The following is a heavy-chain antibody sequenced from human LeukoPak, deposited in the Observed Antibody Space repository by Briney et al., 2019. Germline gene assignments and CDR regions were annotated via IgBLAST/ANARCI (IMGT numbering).Heavy chain of an antibody. CDR1: GGSISSGSYY. D-gene: IGHD5-18*01. V-gene: IGHV4-61*02. J-gene: IGHJ2*01. CDR2: IYTSGST. Sequence: PSQTLSLTCTASGGSISSGSYYWNWIRQPAGKGLEWIGRIYTSGSTNYNPSLKSRVTISVDTPKNQFSLKLSSVTAADTAVYYCARAGLGYSYGSWYFDLWGRGTLVTVSS. CDR3: ARAGLGYSYGSWYFDL.